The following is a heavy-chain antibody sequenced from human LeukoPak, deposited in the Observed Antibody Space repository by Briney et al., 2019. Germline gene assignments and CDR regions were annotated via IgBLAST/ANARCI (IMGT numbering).Heavy chain of an antibody. Sequence: PSETLSLTCTVSGGSISSSSYYWGWIRQPPGKGLEWIGSIYYSGSTYYNPSLKSRVTISVDTSKNQFSLKLSSVTAADTAVYYCATQSQWPTQSPFDYWGQGTLVTVSP. CDR2: IYYSGST. J-gene: IGHJ4*02. V-gene: IGHV4-39*01. CDR1: GGSISSSSYY. D-gene: IGHD6-19*01. CDR3: ATQSQWPTQSPFDY.